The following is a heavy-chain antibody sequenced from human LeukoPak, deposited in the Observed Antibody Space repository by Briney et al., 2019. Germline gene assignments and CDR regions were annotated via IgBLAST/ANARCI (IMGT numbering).Heavy chain of an antibody. CDR2: INQDGSEK. Sequence: GGSLRLSCAASGFTFSSYWMSWVRQAPGKGLEWVANINQDGSEKYYVDSVKGRFTISRDNAKNSLYLQMNSLRAEDTAVYYCARDSYDYRSLYYGMDVWGQGTTVTVSS. J-gene: IGHJ6*02. D-gene: IGHD4-4*01. CDR1: GFTFSSYW. V-gene: IGHV3-7*01. CDR3: ARDSYDYRSLYYGMDV.